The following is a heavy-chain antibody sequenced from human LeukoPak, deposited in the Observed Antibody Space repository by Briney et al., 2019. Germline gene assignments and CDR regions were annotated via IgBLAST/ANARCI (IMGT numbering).Heavy chain of an antibody. CDR2: IYYSGST. J-gene: IGHJ4*02. D-gene: IGHD3-10*01. CDR3: ARSGKQAGNCDH. CDR1: GGSISSYY. V-gene: IGHV4-59*01. Sequence: SETLSLTCTVSGGSISSYYWSWIRQPPGKGLEWIGYIYYSGSTNYNPSLKSRVTISVDTSKNQFSLKLSSVTAADTAVYYCARSGKQAGNCDHWGQGTLVTVSS.